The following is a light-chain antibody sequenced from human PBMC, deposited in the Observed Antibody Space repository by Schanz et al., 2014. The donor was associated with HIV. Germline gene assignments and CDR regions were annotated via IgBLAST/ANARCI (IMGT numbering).Light chain of an antibody. CDR2: GAS. Sequence: EIVMTQSPAILSVSPGERATLSCRASQRISTNLAWYQQKPGQAPRLLIYGASTRATGIPARFSGSGSGTEFTLTISSLQSEDFAVYYCQQYNNWPWTFGQGTKVEIK. CDR1: QRISTN. J-gene: IGKJ1*01. CDR3: QQYNNWPWT. V-gene: IGKV3-15*01.